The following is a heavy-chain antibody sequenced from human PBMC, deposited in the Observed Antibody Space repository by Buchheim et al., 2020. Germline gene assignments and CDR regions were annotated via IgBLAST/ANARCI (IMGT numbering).Heavy chain of an antibody. CDR1: GFTFRSYS. V-gene: IGHV3-23*01. D-gene: IGHD6-19*01. CDR2: IGGDGVST. CDR3: AKKRIVVPGAGDFDY. Sequence: EVQLLESGGDFVQPGGSLRLSCAASGFTFRSYSMSWVRQAPGKGLEWVSVIGGDGVSTYYADSVRGRFTISRDNSKNTVYLQMNSLRGEDTAVYYCAKKRIVVPGAGDFDYWGQGTL. J-gene: IGHJ4*02.